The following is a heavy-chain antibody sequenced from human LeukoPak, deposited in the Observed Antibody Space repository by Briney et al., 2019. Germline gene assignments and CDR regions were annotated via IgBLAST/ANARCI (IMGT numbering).Heavy chain of an antibody. Sequence: AASVKVSCKASGGTFSSYAISWVRQAPGQGLEWMGGIIPIFGIANYAQKFQGRVTITADKSTSTAYMELSSLRSEDTAVYYCARTGTYCSGGSCYWGYYYYGMDVWGQGTTVTVSS. CDR2: IIPIFGIA. J-gene: IGHJ6*02. V-gene: IGHV1-69*10. D-gene: IGHD2-15*01. CDR1: GGTFSSYA. CDR3: ARTGTYCSGGSCYWGYYYYGMDV.